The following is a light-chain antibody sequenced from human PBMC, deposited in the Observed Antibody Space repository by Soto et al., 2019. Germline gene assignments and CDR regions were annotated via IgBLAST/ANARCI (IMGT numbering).Light chain of an antibody. CDR3: QQYNSYSYT. V-gene: IGKV1-5*01. J-gene: IGKJ2*01. CDR1: QSISSW. CDR2: DAS. Sequence: DIQMTQYTSTLSASVGDRVTITCRASQSISSWLAWYQQKPGKAPKLLIYDASSLESGVPSRFSGSGSGTEFTLTISSLQPVDFATYYCQQYNSYSYTFGQGTKLEIK.